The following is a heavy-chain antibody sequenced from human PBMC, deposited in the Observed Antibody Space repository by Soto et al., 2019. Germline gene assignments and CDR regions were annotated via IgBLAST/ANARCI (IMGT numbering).Heavy chain of an antibody. D-gene: IGHD3-10*01. CDR1: GFTFGDYA. Sequence: GGSLRLSCTASGFTFGDYAMSWFRQAPGKGLEWVGFIRSKAYGGTTEYAASVKGRFTISRDDSKSIAYLQMNSLKTEDTAVYYCTSAFITMVPWFDPWGQGTLVTVSS. V-gene: IGHV3-49*03. J-gene: IGHJ5*02. CDR2: IRSKAYGGTT. CDR3: TSAFITMVPWFDP.